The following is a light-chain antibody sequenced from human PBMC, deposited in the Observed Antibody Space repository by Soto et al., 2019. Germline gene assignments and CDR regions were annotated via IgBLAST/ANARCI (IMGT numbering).Light chain of an antibody. Sequence: QSALTQPPSASGSPGQSVTISCTGTSSDVGGYNYVSWYQQPPGKAPKLMIYEVTKRPSGVPDRFSGSKSANTASLTVSGLQAEDEADYYCSSYAGSNVILGGGTKLTVL. CDR2: EVT. CDR3: SSYAGSNVI. CDR1: SSDVGGYNY. J-gene: IGLJ2*01. V-gene: IGLV2-8*01.